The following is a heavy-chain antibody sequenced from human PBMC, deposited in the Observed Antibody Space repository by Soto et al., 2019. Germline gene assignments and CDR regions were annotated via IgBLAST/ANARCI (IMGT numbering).Heavy chain of an antibody. CDR2: IYSGGST. D-gene: IGHD6-19*01. Sequence: EVQLVESGGGLIQPGGSLRLSCAASGFTVSSNYMSWVRQAPGKGLEWVSVIYSGGSTYYADSVKGRFTISRDNSKNTLYLQMNSLRAEDTAVYYCARDSAHTVAGTRYFDLWGRGTLVTVSS. V-gene: IGHV3-53*01. J-gene: IGHJ2*01. CDR3: ARDSAHTVAGTRYFDL. CDR1: GFTVSSNY.